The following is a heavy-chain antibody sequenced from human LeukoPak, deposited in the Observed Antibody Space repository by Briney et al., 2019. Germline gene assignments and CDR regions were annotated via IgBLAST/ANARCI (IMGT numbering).Heavy chain of an antibody. J-gene: IGHJ4*02. V-gene: IGHV3-15*01. CDR2: IKSKTDGGTT. CDR1: GFTFSNAW. Sequence: GGSLRLSCAASGFTFSNAWMSWVRQAPGKGLEWVGRIKSKTDGGTTDYAAPVKGRITISRDDSKNTLFLQMNSLKTEDTAVYYCAAGVGMSDFDYWGQGTLVTVSS. D-gene: IGHD2-15*01. CDR3: AAGVGMSDFDY.